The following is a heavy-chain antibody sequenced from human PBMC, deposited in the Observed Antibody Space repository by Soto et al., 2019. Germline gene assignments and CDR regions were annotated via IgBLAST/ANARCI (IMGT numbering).Heavy chain of an antibody. CDR1: GGSVRSGRYY. Sequence: SSETLSLTCTVSGGSVRSGRYYWSWIRQPPGKGLEWIGYIYDSGTTADNPSLKSRVTISVDTSKNQFSLKLRSVIAADTAVCFCARAHSGYDPLGMDVWGQGTTVTVSS. V-gene: IGHV4-61*01. CDR2: IYDSGTT. J-gene: IGHJ6*02. D-gene: IGHD5-12*01. CDR3: ARAHSGYDPLGMDV.